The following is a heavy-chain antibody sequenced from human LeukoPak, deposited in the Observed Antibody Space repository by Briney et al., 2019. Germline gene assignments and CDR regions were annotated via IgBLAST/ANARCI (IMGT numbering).Heavy chain of an antibody. J-gene: IGHJ6*02. D-gene: IGHD5-18*01. V-gene: IGHV3-48*01. Sequence: GSLRLSCAASGFTLRTYSMNWVRKAPGKGLEWVSYISGGSSTIYYADFVKGRFTISRDNAKNSLYLEMNSLRAEDTAVYYCASSVPRGYSYGIKIYYYYGMDVWGQGTTVTVSS. CDR1: GFTLRTYS. CDR3: ASSVPRGYSYGIKIYYYYGMDV. CDR2: ISGGSSTI.